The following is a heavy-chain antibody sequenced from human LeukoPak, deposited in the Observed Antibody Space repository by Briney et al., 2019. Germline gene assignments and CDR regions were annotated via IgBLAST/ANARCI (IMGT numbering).Heavy chain of an antibody. CDR1: GYTFTGYY. V-gene: IGHV1-2*02. CDR2: INPNSGGT. D-gene: IGHD2-15*01. J-gene: IGHJ4*02. CDR3: ARELWVAATNYDS. Sequence: ASVKVSCKASGYTFTGYYIHWVRQAPGQGLEWMGWINPNSGGTNNSQKFQGRVTMTRATAISTAYMELSRLRSDDTAVYFCARELWVAATNYDSWGQGTLVTVSS.